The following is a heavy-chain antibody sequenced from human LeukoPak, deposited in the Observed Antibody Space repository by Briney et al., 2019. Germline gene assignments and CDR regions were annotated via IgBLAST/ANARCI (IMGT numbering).Heavy chain of an antibody. CDR3: AREYSSSWHDY. V-gene: IGHV3-33*01. CDR2: IWYDGSNK. Sequence: AGSLRLSCAASGFTFSSYGMHWVRQAPGKGLEWVAVIWYDGSNKYYADSVKGRFTIYRDNSKNTLYLQMNSLRAEDTAVYYCAREYSSSWHDYWGQGTLVTVSS. D-gene: IGHD6-13*01. J-gene: IGHJ4*02. CDR1: GFTFSSYG.